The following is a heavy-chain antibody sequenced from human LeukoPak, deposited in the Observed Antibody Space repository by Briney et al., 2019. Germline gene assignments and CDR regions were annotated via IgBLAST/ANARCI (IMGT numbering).Heavy chain of an antibody. CDR2: IRSKAYGGTT. CDR3: TRSRNTVTPLN. Sequence: GGSLRLSCTASGFTSGDYAMSWVRQAPGKGLEWVGFIRSKAYGGTTEYAASVKGRFSISRDDSKSIAYLQMNSLETEDTAVYYCTRSRNTVTPLNWGQGTLVTVSS. V-gene: IGHV3-49*04. D-gene: IGHD4-17*01. CDR1: GFTSGDYA. J-gene: IGHJ4*02.